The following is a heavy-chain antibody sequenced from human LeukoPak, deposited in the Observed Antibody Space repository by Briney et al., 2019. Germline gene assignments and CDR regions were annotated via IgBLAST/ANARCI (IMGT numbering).Heavy chain of an antibody. V-gene: IGHV3-7*01. D-gene: IGHD3-22*01. J-gene: IGHJ5*02. CDR1: GFTFSDYW. CDR2: IKQDGSEK. CDR3: ARDLYYFDSSGYYASDP. Sequence: GGSLRLSCAASGFTFSDYWMSWVRQAPGKGLEWVANIKQDGSEKHYVDSLRGRFTISRDDAKNSLDLQMNSLRAEDTAVYFCARDLYYFDSSGYYASDPWGQGTLVTVSS.